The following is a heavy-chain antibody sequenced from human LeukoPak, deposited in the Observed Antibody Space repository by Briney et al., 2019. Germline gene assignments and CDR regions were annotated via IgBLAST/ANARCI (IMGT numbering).Heavy chain of an antibody. CDR1: GFTFSSYA. V-gene: IGHV3-23*01. D-gene: IGHD5-12*01. CDR2: ITGSGGRT. CDR3: ARDNSVGDSAWWFDP. Sequence: GGSLRLSCAASGFTFSSYAMNWVRQAPGKGLEWVSAITGSGGRTYYADSVKGRFTISRDNSKNTLYLQMNSLRAEDTAIYYCARDNSVGDSAWWFDPWGQGTLVTVSS. J-gene: IGHJ5*02.